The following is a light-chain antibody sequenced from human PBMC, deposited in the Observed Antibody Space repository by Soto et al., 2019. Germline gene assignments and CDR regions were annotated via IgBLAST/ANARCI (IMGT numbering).Light chain of an antibody. V-gene: IGLV1-47*01. CDR3: AAWDDSLSVYV. J-gene: IGLJ1*01. Sequence: QSALTQPPSASGSPGQWVTISCSGSSSNIGSNYVYWYQQLPGTAPKLLIYRNNQRPSGVPDRFSGSKSGTSASLAISGLRSEDEADYYCAAWDDSLSVYVFGTGTKVTVL. CDR2: RNN. CDR1: SSNIGSNY.